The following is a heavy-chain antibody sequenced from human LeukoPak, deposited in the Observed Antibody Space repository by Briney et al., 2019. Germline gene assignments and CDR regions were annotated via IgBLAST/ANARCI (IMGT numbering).Heavy chain of an antibody. CDR2: ISSSSTYI. CDR1: GFTFSSYS. CDR3: ARRAGNSMNY. J-gene: IGHJ4*02. D-gene: IGHD4-23*01. Sequence: GGSLRLSCAASGFTFSSYSMNWVRQAPGEGLEWVSFISSSSTYIYYADSVKGRFTISRDNAKNSLYLQMNSLRAEDTAVYYCARRAGNSMNYGGQGTLLTVSS. V-gene: IGHV3-21*01.